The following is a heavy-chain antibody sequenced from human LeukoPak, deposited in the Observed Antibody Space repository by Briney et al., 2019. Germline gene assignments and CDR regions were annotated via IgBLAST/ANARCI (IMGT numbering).Heavy chain of an antibody. CDR2: TYHSGST. V-gene: IGHV4-38-2*02. D-gene: IGHD3-10*01. CDR1: GYSISSGYY. CDR3: ARDRASITMAPNAFDI. J-gene: IGHJ3*02. Sequence: SETLSLTCTVSGYSISSGYYWGWIRQPPGKGLEWIGSTYHSGSTYYNPSLKSRVTISVDTSKNQFSLKLSSATAADTAVYYCARDRASITMAPNAFDIWGQGTMVTVSS.